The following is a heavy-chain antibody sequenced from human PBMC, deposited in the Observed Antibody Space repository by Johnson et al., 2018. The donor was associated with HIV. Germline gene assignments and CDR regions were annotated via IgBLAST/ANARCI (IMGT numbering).Heavy chain of an antibody. V-gene: IGHV3-9*01. Sequence: VQLVESGGGLVQPGRSLRLSCAASGFTFDDYAMHWVRQAPGKGLEWVSGISWNSGNIGYADSVKGRFTISSDNAKNSLYLHMNSLGAEDTAGYYWAKVPWEARLGDPFDIWGQGTMVTVSS. J-gene: IGHJ3*02. CDR1: GFTFDDYA. CDR3: AKVPWEARLGDPFDI. D-gene: IGHD1-26*01. CDR2: ISWNSGNI.